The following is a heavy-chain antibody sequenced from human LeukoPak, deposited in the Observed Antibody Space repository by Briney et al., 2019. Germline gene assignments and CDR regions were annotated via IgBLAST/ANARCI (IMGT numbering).Heavy chain of an antibody. V-gene: IGHV1-69-2*01. CDR2: VDPEDGET. D-gene: IGHD2-2*01. CDR3: ATSADCSSTSCLGRHYYYYMDV. Sequence: ASVKVSCKVSGYTFTDYYMHWVQQAPGKGLEWMGLVDPEDGETIYAEKFQGRVTITADTSTDTAYMELSSLRSEDTAEYYCATSADCSSTSCLGRHYYYYMDVWGKGTTVTVSS. J-gene: IGHJ6*03. CDR1: GYTFTDYY.